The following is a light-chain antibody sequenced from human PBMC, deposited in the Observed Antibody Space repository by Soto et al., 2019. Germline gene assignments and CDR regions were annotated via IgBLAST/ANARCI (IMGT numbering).Light chain of an antibody. J-gene: IGKJ1*01. CDR1: QSVSSSY. CDR3: QQYGSSRT. CDR2: GAS. V-gene: IGKV3-20*01. Sequence: EIVLTQSPGTLSLSPGEKATLSCRASQSVSSSYLAWYQQKPCQAPRLLIYGASSRATGIPDRFSGSGSGTDFSFSISRLEPEDFAVYYCQQYGSSRTFGQGTKVDIK.